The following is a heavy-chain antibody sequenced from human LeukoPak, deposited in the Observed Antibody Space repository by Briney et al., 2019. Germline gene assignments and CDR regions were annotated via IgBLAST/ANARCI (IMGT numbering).Heavy chain of an antibody. J-gene: IGHJ4*02. CDR1: GGSISSSSYY. Sequence: SQTLSLTCTVSGGSISSSSYYWGWIRQPPGKRLEWIGSIYYSGSTYYNPSLKSRVTISVDTSKNQFSLKLSSVTAADTAVYYCARPGDYYDSSGYNWGQGTLVTVSS. D-gene: IGHD3-22*01. CDR2: IYYSGST. V-gene: IGHV4-39*01. CDR3: ARPGDYYDSSGYN.